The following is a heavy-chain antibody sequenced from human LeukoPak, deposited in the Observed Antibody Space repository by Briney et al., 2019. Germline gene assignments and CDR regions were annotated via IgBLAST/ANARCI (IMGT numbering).Heavy chain of an antibody. V-gene: IGHV3-23*01. Sequence: PGGSLRLSCAASGFTFSSYAMSWVRQAPGKGLEWVSAISGSGGSTYYADSVKGRFTISRDNSKNTLYLQMNSLRAEDTAVYYCAKDYLPTMTVVVITLDYWGQGTLVTVSS. J-gene: IGHJ4*02. CDR3: AKDYLPTMTVVVITLDY. CDR2: ISGSGGST. D-gene: IGHD3-22*01. CDR1: GFTFSSYA.